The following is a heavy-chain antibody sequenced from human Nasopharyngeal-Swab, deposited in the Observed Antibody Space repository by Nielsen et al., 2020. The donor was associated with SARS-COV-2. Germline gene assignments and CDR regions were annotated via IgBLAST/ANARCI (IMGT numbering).Heavy chain of an antibody. Sequence: WIRHPPGKGLEWVSYISSGSSIIYYADSVKGRFTISRDNAKNSLYLQMNSLRDEDTAVYYCARDRGYSYGYDAFDIWGQGTMVTVSS. V-gene: IGHV3-48*02. D-gene: IGHD5-18*01. CDR2: ISSGSSII. CDR3: ARDRGYSYGYDAFDI. J-gene: IGHJ3*02.